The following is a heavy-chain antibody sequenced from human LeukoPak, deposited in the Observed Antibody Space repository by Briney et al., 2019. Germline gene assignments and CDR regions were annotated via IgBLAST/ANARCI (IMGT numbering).Heavy chain of an antibody. V-gene: IGHV3-21*01. D-gene: IGHD3-22*01. CDR2: ISSSSSYI. CDR3: AREDDSNALPTDY. CDR1: GFTFSSYS. J-gene: IGHJ4*02. Sequence: GGSLRLSCAASGFTFSSYSMNWVRQAPGKGLEWVSSISSSSSYIYYADSVKGRFTISRDNAKNSLYLQMNGLRAEDTAVYYCAREDDSNALPTDYWGQGTLVTVSS.